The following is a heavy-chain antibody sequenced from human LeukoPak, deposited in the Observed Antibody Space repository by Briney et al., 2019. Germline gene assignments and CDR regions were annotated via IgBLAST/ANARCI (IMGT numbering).Heavy chain of an antibody. V-gene: IGHV4-61*05. CDR2: IYYSGST. Sequence: SETLSLTCTVSGGSISSSSYYWGWIRQPPGKGLEWIGYIYYSGSTNYNPSLKSRVTISVDTSKNQFSLKLSSVTAADTAVYYCARVPIFGGAWFDPWGQGTLVTVSS. CDR3: ARVPIFGGAWFDP. D-gene: IGHD3-3*01. J-gene: IGHJ5*02. CDR1: GGSISSSSYY.